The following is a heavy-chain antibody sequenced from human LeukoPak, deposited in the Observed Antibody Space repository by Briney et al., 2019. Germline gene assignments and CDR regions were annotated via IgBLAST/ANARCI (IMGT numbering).Heavy chain of an antibody. V-gene: IGHV1-18*01. CDR2: ISACNGNT. Sequence: ASVKVSCTASGYTFTSYGISWVRQAPGQGLEWMGWISACNGNTNYAQKLQGRVTMTTDTSTSTAYMELRSLRSDDTAVYYCARDRVSYDFWSGSVYYYGMDVWGQGTTVTVSS. J-gene: IGHJ6*02. D-gene: IGHD3-3*01. CDR1: GYTFTSYG. CDR3: ARDRVSYDFWSGSVYYYGMDV.